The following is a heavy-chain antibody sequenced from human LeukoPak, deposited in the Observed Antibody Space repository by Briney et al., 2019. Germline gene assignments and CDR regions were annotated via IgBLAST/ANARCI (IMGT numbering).Heavy chain of an antibody. D-gene: IGHD5-12*01. J-gene: IGHJ4*02. Sequence: SETLSLTCAVSGGSIISTNWWSWVRQPPGKGLEWIGEIYHSGSTNYNPSLKSRVTISVDNSKNQFSLKLSSVTAADTAVYYCARNSGYDRGRVYWGQGTLVTVSS. CDR2: IYHSGST. CDR1: GGSIISTNW. CDR3: ARNSGYDRGRVY. V-gene: IGHV4-4*02.